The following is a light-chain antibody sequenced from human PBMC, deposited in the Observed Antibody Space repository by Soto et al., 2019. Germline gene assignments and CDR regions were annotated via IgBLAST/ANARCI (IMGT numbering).Light chain of an antibody. Sequence: EIVMTQSPATLSVSPGERATLSCRASQSVSSNLAWYQQKPGQAPSLLIDDISARATGIPTRFSVSGSGTEFTLTISSLQSEDFAVYYCQQYNDWPLTFGGGTKVEIK. V-gene: IGKV3D-15*01. J-gene: IGKJ4*01. CDR3: QQYNDWPLT. CDR2: DIS. CDR1: QSVSSN.